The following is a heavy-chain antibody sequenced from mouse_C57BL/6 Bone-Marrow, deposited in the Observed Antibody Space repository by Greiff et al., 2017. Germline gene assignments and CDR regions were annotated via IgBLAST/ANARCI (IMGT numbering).Heavy chain of an antibody. D-gene: IGHD2-4*01. Sequence: EVQGVESGGGLVKPGGSLKLSCAASGFTFSDYGMHWVRQAPEKGLEWVAYISSGSSTIYYADTVKGRFTISRDNAKNTLSLQMTSLRSEDTAMYYCARDYDYGDGAWFAYWGQGTLVTVSA. CDR3: ARDYDYGDGAWFAY. J-gene: IGHJ3*01. V-gene: IGHV5-17*01. CDR2: ISSGSSTI. CDR1: GFTFSDYG.